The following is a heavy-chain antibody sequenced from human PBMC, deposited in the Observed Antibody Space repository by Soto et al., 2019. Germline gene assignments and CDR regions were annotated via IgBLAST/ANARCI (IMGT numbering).Heavy chain of an antibody. CDR1: GGSISSSSYY. CDR2: IYYSGST. D-gene: IGHD2-21*02. V-gene: IGHV4-39*01. Sequence: PSETLSLTCTVSGGSISSSSYYWGWIRQPPGKGLEWIGSIYYSGSTYYNPSLKSRVTISVDTSKNQFSLKLSSVTAADTAVYYCARQYPSSGSGGDCSNNWFDPWGQGTLVTVS. CDR3: ARQYPSSGSGGDCSNNWFDP. J-gene: IGHJ5*02.